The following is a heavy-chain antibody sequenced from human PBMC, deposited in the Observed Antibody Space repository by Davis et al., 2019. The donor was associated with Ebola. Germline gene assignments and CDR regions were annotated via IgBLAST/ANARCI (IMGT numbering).Heavy chain of an antibody. CDR3: ARDSGYYSEHRAFGY. CDR1: GFTFSSYW. CDR2: INLDGSEK. J-gene: IGHJ4*02. Sequence: PGGSLRLSCVASGFTFSSYWMSWVRQAPGKGLEWVANINLDGSEKYYVDSVKGRFTISRDNAKNSLYLQMNSLRAEDTAIYYCARDSGYYSEHRAFGYWGQGILVTVSS. V-gene: IGHV3-7*01. D-gene: IGHD3-22*01.